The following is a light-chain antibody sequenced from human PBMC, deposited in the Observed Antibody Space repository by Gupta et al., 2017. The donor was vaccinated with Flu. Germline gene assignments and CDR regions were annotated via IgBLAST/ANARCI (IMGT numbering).Light chain of an antibody. CDR2: GAS. J-gene: IGKJ2*01. CDR1: QHIFRS. CDR3: QQSDSYPLYT. V-gene: IGKV1-39*01. Sequence: DIQMTQSPSSLSASVGDRVTITCQASQHIFRSLNWYQQKPGRAPKLLIYGASTWHGGVPSRFSGSGYGKDVTLTISSRQQEDFAAYYCQQSDSYPLYTFGQGTRMEI.